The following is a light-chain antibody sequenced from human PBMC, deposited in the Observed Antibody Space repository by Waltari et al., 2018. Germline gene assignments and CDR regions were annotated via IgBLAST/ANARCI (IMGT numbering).Light chain of an antibody. CDR1: QSLFYSSNNKNY. CDR3: QQYYITPLS. CDR2: WAS. J-gene: IGKJ4*01. V-gene: IGKV4-1*01. Sequence: DVVMTQSPDFLAVSLGERATIHCKSSQSLFYSSNNKNYFAWSQQKPGQPPKLLIYWASPRESGVPDRFSGSGSGTDFTLTISSLQAEDVAIYFCQQYYITPLSFGGGTRVEIK.